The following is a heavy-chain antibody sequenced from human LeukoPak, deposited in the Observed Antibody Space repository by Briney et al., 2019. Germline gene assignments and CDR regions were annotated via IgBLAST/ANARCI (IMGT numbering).Heavy chain of an antibody. CDR3: AREDTESKYYYDSSGYYPLGEYYYYGMDV. D-gene: IGHD3-22*01. J-gene: IGHJ6*02. CDR1: GGTFSSYA. Sequence: SVKVSCTASGGTFSSYAISWVRQAPGQGLEWMGGIIPIFGTANYAQKFQGRVTITADESTSTAYMELSSLKSEDTAVCYCAREDTESKYYYDSSGYYPLGEYYYYGMDVWGQGTTVTVSS. V-gene: IGHV1-69*13. CDR2: IIPIFGTA.